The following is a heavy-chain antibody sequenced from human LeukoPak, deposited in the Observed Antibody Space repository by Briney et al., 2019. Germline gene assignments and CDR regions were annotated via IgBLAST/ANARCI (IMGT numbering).Heavy chain of an antibody. CDR3: ARDRKSTWSFDY. CDR1: GFTFSSYG. D-gene: IGHD6-13*01. Sequence: PGRSLRLSCAASGFTFSSYGMHWVRQAPGKGLEWVAVISHDGNNKHYADSVKGRFTISRDNSKNTRYLQMNSLRPEDTAVYSCARDRKSTWSFDYWGQGILVTVSS. J-gene: IGHJ4*02. CDR2: ISHDGNNK. V-gene: IGHV3-30*03.